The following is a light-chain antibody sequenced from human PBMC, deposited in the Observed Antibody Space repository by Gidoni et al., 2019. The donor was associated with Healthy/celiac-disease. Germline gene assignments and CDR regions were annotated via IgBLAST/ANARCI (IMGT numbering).Light chain of an antibody. J-gene: IGKJ4*01. Sequence: DMQVTKCPSSLYAFVRDRVTITCQASQDISNYLNWYQQKPGKAPKLLIYDASNLETGDPKRFREGRSVKAFALTISGMTPEDTGTYDSGQYDNLPLTFGGGTKVEIK. CDR3: GQYDNLPLT. CDR1: QDISNY. V-gene: IGKV1-33*01. CDR2: DAS.